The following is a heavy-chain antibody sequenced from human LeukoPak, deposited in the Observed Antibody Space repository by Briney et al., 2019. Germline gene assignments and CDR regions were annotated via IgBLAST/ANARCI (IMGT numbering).Heavy chain of an antibody. CDR3: ASRSSGYSQYYFDY. D-gene: IGHD3-22*01. V-gene: IGHV3-21*06. CDR2: ITGSSSYI. Sequence: GGSLRLSCAASGFTFSSYSMNWVRQAPGKGLEWVSSITGSSSYIYYADSVKGRFIISRDNAKNSLYLQMNSLRVEDTAVYYCASRSSGYSQYYFDYLGQGILVTVSS. CDR1: GFTFSSYS. J-gene: IGHJ4*02.